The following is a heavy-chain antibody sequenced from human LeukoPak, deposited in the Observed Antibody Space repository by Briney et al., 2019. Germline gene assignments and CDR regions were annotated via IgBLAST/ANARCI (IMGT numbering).Heavy chain of an antibody. D-gene: IGHD1-26*01. V-gene: IGHV4-34*01. CDR1: GGSFSGYY. CDR3: ARHVPSGSYFDY. CDR2: INHSGST. J-gene: IGHJ4*02. Sequence: SETLSLTCAVYGGSFSGYYWSWIRQPPGKGLEWIGEINHSGSTNYNPSLKSRVTISVDTSKNQFSLKLSSVTAADTAVYYCARHVPSGSYFDYWGQGTLVTVSS.